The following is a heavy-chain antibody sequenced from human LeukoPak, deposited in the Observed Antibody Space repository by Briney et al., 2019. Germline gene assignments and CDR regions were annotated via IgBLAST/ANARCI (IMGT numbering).Heavy chain of an antibody. CDR2: INGNGAST. Sequence: GGSLRLSCAASGFTFNTHAMSWVRQAPGKGLEWVLGINGNGASTYYSDSVKGRFTISRDNSKNTLYLQMRSLRAEDTAVYYCARDQGYSYYYLDYWGQGTLVTVSS. CDR1: GFTFNTHA. J-gene: IGHJ4*02. CDR3: ARDQGYSYYYLDY. D-gene: IGHD5-18*01. V-gene: IGHV3-23*01.